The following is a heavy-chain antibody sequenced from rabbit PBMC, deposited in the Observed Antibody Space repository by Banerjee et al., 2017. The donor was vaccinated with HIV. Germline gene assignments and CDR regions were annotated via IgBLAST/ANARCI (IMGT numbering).Heavy chain of an antibody. V-gene: IGHV1S45*01. D-gene: IGHD6-1*01. Sequence: QEQLVESGGGLVQPEGSLTLTCKASGFSFSDRDVMCWVRQAPGKGLEWIACINAATAKPVYANSVKGRFTLSRDNAQNTVFLQMTSLPAADTATYFCVREAGYGGYGDGHLWGPGTLVTVS. CDR3: VREAGYGGYGDGHL. J-gene: IGHJ4*01. CDR1: GFSFSDRDV. CDR2: INAATAKP.